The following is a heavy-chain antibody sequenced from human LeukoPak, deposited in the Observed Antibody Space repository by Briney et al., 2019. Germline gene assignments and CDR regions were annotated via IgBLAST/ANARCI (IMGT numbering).Heavy chain of an antibody. CDR3: ARDEGERRFGELYAIDI. CDR1: GFTFSSYA. J-gene: IGHJ3*02. V-gene: IGHV3-30-3*01. Sequence: GGSLRLSCAASGFTFSSYAMHWVRQAPGKGLGWVAVIAYDGSNKYYADSVKGRFTISRDNSKNTLYLQMNSLRAEDTAVYYCARDEGERRFGELYAIDIWGQGTMVTVSS. D-gene: IGHD3-10*01. CDR2: IAYDGSNK.